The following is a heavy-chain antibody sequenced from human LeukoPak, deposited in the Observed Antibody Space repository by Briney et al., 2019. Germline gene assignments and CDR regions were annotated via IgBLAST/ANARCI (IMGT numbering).Heavy chain of an antibody. CDR1: GYTLTELS. V-gene: IGHV1-24*01. CDR2: FDPEDGET. Sequence: ASVKLSCNVSGYTLTELSIHWVRHAPREGLEWMIGFDPEDGETIYAQMFQGRVTMTEDTSTDTAYMEVSSLRSEDTAVYYWAASWGSSGWYSWFDPWGEGTLVTVSS. J-gene: IGHJ5*02. CDR3: AASWGSSGWYSWFDP. D-gene: IGHD6-19*01.